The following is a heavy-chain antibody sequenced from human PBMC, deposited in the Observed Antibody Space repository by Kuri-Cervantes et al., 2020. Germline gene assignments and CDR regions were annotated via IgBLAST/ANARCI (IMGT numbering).Heavy chain of an antibody. CDR2: IYYSGST. V-gene: IGHV4-59*13. J-gene: IGHJ3*02. D-gene: IGHD2-2*01. CDR1: GGSISSYY. Sequence: ESLKISCTVSGGSISSYYWSWIRQPPGKGLEWIGYIYYSGSTNYNPSLKSRVTISVDTSKNQFSLKLSSVTAADTAVYYCARQPGIYCSSTSCYAAFDIWGQGTMVTVSS. CDR3: ARQPGIYCSSTSCYAAFDI.